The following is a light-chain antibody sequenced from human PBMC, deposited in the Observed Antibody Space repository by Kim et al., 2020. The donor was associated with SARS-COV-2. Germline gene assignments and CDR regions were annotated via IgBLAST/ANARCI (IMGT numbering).Light chain of an antibody. V-gene: IGKV4-1*01. CDR3: QQYYSTPWT. J-gene: IGKJ1*01. CDR2: WVS. Sequence: ATINCKSSQSVLYSSNNKNYLAWYQQKPGQPPKLLIYWVSTRESGVPDRFSGSGSGTDFTLTISSLQAEDVAVYYCQQYYSTPWTFGQGTKVDIK. CDR1: QSVLYSSNNKNY.